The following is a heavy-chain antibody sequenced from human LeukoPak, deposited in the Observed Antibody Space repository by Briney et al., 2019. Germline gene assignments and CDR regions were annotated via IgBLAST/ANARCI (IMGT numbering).Heavy chain of an antibody. J-gene: IGHJ4*02. D-gene: IGHD5-18*01. CDR3: ARARMDTAMVLLDY. V-gene: IGHV4-34*01. CDR1: GGSFSGYY. Sequence: SGTLSLTCAVYGGSFSGYYWSWIRQPPGKGLEWIGEINHSGSTNYNPSLKSRVTISVDTSKNQFSLKLSSVTAADTAVYYCARARMDTAMVLLDYWGQGTLVTVSS. CDR2: INHSGST.